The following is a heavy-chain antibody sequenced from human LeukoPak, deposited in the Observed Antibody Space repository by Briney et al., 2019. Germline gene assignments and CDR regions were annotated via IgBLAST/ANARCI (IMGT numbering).Heavy chain of an antibody. V-gene: IGHV1-18*01. Sequence: ASVKVSCKASGYTFTSYGISWVRQAPGQGLEWTGWISAYNGNTNYAQKLQGRVTMTTDTSTSTAYMELRSLRSDDTAVYYCARGPGDRVTATSSGYYGMDVWGQGTTVTVSS. CDR1: GYTFTSYG. CDR2: ISAYNGNT. CDR3: ARGPGDRVTATSSGYYGMDV. D-gene: IGHD2-21*02. J-gene: IGHJ6*02.